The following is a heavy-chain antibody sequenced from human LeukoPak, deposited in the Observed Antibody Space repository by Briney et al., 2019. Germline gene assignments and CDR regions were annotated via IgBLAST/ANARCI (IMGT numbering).Heavy chain of an antibody. V-gene: IGHV4-34*01. CDR1: GGSFSGYY. Sequence: SETLSLTCAVYGGSFSGYYWSWIRQPPGKRLEWIGEINHSGSTNYNPSLKSRVTTSVDTSKNQFSLKLSSVTAADTAVYYCARDSGGDYHTALLGYWGQGTLVTVSS. CDR2: INHSGST. CDR3: ARDSGGDYHTALLGY. D-gene: IGHD2-21*02. J-gene: IGHJ4*02.